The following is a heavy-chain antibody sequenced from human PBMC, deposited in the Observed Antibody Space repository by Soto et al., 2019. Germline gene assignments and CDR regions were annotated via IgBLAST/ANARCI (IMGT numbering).Heavy chain of an antibody. Sequence: GASVKVSCKASGGTLSSHAISWVRQAPGQGLEWMGAIMPIFGTANHAQRFQGRVTITADEYTSTAYMELSSLRSEDTAVYYCASHVIGVVAPPLYGMDVWGQGTTVTVSS. D-gene: IGHD3-16*01. CDR2: IMPIFGTA. V-gene: IGHV1-69*13. CDR1: GGTLSSHA. J-gene: IGHJ6*02. CDR3: ASHVIGVVAPPLYGMDV.